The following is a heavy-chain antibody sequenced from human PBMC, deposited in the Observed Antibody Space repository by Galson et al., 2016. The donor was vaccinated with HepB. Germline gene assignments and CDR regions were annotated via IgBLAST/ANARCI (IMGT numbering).Heavy chain of an antibody. J-gene: IGHJ4*02. V-gene: IGHV3-11*01. CDR2: ISDSGISV. CDR3: VRGPRLGQLGFFDY. D-gene: IGHD6-6*01. Sequence: SLRLSCAASGFNFNDYYMSWIRQAPGKGLELVSFISDSGISVYTDSVKGRFTISRDNGKNSLYLGMNSLRAEDTAVYSCVRGPRLGQLGFFDYWGQGILVTVSS. CDR1: GFNFNDYY.